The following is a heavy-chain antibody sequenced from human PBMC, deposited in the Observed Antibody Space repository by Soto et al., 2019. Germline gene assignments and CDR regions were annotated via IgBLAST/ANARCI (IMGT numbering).Heavy chain of an antibody. Sequence: EVQLLESGGGLVQPGGSLRLSCAASGFTFSSYAMSWVRQAPGKGLEWVSAISGSGGSTYYADSVKGRFTISRDNSKNTLYLQMNSLRAEDTAVYYCAKSFFLGWFGESNFDYWGQGALVTVSS. CDR1: GFTFSSYA. CDR3: AKSFFLGWFGESNFDY. CDR2: ISGSGGST. V-gene: IGHV3-23*01. J-gene: IGHJ4*02. D-gene: IGHD3-10*01.